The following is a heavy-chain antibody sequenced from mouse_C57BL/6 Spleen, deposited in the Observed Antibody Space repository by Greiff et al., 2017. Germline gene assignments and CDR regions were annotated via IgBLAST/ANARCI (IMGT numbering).Heavy chain of an antibody. CDR3: ARGDYYGPFDY. J-gene: IGHJ2*01. CDR2: INPNNGGT. CDR1: GYTFTDYN. D-gene: IGHD1-2*01. Sequence: EVKLQESGPELVKPGASVKMSCKASGYTFTDYNMHWVKQSHGKSLEWIGYINPNNGGTSYNQKFKGKATLTVNKSSSTAYMELRSLRSEDSAVYYCARGDYYGPFDYWGKGTTLTVSS. V-gene: IGHV1-22*01.